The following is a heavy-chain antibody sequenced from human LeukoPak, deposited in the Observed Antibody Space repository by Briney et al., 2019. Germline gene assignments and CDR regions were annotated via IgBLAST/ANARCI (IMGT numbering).Heavy chain of an antibody. V-gene: IGHV3-48*03. J-gene: IGHJ4*02. CDR3: ARGHRLRYFDWLTGTAFDY. D-gene: IGHD3-9*01. Sequence: GGSLRLSCAASGFTFSSYEMNWVRQAPGKGLEWVSYISSSGSTIYYADSVKGRFTISRDNAKNSLYLQMNSLRAEDTAVYYCARGHRLRYFDWLTGTAFDYWGQGTLVTVSS. CDR1: GFTFSSYE. CDR2: ISSSGSTI.